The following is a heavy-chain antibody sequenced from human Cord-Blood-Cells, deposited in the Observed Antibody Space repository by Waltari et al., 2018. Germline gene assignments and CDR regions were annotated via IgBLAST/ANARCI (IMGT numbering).Heavy chain of an antibody. CDR2: IYYSGST. Sequence: QLQLQESGPGLVKPSETLSLTCTVSGCSISSSSYYWGWIRQPPGKGLEWIGSIYYSGSTYYNPSLKSRVTISVDTSKNQFSLKLSSVTAADTAVYYCARHAGEGGAFDIWGQGTMVTVSS. V-gene: IGHV4-39*01. CDR3: ARHAGEGGAFDI. J-gene: IGHJ3*02. CDR1: GCSISSSSYY. D-gene: IGHD7-27*01.